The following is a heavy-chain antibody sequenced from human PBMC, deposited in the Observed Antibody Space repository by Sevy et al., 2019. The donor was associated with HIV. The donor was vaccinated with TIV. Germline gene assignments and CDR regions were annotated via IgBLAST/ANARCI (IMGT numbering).Heavy chain of an antibody. CDR3: ARETERGYLP. Sequence: GGSLRLSCAASGFTMRNHVMSWVRQAPGKGLEWVSTISATGGYPYYADSVKGRFTISRDNSKATLDLQMDSLRADDTAIYYCARETERGYLPWGQGTLVTVSS. J-gene: IGHJ5*02. CDR1: GFTMRNHV. CDR2: ISATGGYP. V-gene: IGHV3-23*01. D-gene: IGHD3-22*01.